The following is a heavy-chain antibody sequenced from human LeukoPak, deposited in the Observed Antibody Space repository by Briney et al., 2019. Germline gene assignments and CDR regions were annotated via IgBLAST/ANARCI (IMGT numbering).Heavy chain of an antibody. CDR1: GFTFSSYG. D-gene: IGHD3-3*01. CDR2: ISYDGSNK. Sequence: GGSLRLSCAASGFTFSSYGMHWVRQAPGKGLEWVAVISYDGSNKYYADSVKGRFTISRDNSKNTLYLQMNSLRAEDTAVYYCAKRASVLRFLEPMGGFDYWGQGTLVTVSS. V-gene: IGHV3-30*18. CDR3: AKRASVLRFLEPMGGFDY. J-gene: IGHJ4*02.